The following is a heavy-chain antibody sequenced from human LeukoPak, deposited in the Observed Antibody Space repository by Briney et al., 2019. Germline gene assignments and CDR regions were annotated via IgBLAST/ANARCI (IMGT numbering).Heavy chain of an antibody. CDR2: MNPNSGNT. J-gene: IGHJ6*03. Sequence: GASVKVSCKASGYTFTSYDINWVRQATGQGLEWMGWMNPNSGNTGYAQKFQGRVTITRNTYISTAYMELSRLRSEDTTVYYFARGFRGVVVPAAAPASKYYYYYMDVWGKGTTVTVS. D-gene: IGHD2-2*01. V-gene: IGHV1-8*03. CDR3: ARGFRGVVVPAAAPASKYYYYYMDV. CDR1: GYTFTSYD.